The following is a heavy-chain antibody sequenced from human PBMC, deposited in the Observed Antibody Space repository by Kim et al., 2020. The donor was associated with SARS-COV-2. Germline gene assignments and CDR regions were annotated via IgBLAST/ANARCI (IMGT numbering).Heavy chain of an antibody. J-gene: IGHJ6*02. V-gene: IGHV7-4-1*02. CDR1: GYIFTSSA. D-gene: IGHD2-8*01. Sequence: ASVKVSCKAYGYIFTSSAMSWVRQAPGQGLEWMGWINTNTGNPTYAQDFPGRFVFSLDTSVSTAYLQISSLRAEDTAVYYCARTKQMYAWSRGSTVTVSS. CDR2: INTNTGNP. CDR3: ARTKQMYA.